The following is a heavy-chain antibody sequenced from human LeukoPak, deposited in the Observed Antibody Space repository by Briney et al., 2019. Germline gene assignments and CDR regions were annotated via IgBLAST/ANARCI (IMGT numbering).Heavy chain of an antibody. Sequence: SETLSLTCTVSGGSISSYYWTWIRQSPGKGMEWIGYIDYSGSTNYNPSLKSRVTISVDTSKNQFSLKLSSVTAADTAVYYCARDRSTYDSGSYRAFDIWGQGTMVTVSS. J-gene: IGHJ3*02. V-gene: IGHV4-59*01. D-gene: IGHD3-10*01. CDR1: GGSISSYY. CDR2: IDYSGST. CDR3: ARDRSTYDSGSYRAFDI.